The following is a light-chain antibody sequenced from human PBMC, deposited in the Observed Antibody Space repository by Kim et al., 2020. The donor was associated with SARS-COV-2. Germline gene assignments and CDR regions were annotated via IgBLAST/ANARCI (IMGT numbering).Light chain of an antibody. CDR3: QQYGNSPWT. J-gene: IGKJ1*01. CDR2: GAS. Sequence: EIVLTQSPGTLSLSPGEKATLSCRASQSVRNNYLGWYQQKPGQPPRLLIYGASNRATGIPDRFSSSGSGTDFTLSISRLESEDFAVYYCQQYGNSPWTFGQGTKVDIK. V-gene: IGKV3-20*01. CDR1: QSVRNNY.